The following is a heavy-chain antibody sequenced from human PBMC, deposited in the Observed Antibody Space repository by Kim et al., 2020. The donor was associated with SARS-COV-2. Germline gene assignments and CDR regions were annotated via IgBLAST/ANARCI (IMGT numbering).Heavy chain of an antibody. D-gene: IGHD3-10*01. V-gene: IGHV3-30*07. J-gene: IGHJ4*02. CDR3: ARDHLTSPSDSRRGGTFDY. Sequence: KGRFTVSRDNSRNTLYLEMNGLRADDTAVYYCARDHLTSPSDSRRGGTFDYWGQGTLVTVSS.